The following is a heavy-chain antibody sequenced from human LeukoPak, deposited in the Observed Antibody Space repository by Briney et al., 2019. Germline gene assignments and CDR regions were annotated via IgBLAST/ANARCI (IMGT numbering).Heavy chain of an antibody. D-gene: IGHD2-2*01. V-gene: IGHV3-23*01. CDR3: AKDYCTITTCSFDS. Sequence: GGSLRLSCAASGFTFSSYAMSWVRQAPGKGLEWVSGIGGSGDTTYYADSVKGRFTISRDNSNNTLYLQMNILRAEDTAVYYCAKDYCTITTCSFDSWGQGTLVTVSS. CDR2: IGGSGDTT. CDR1: GFTFSSYA. J-gene: IGHJ4*02.